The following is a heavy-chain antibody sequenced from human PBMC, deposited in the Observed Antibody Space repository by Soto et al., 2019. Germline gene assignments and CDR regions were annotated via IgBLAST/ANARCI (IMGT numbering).Heavy chain of an antibody. V-gene: IGHV3-23*01. CDR1: GFTFSSYA. D-gene: IGHD4-17*01. CDR2: ITGSGGRT. Sequence: EVHLLESGGGLVQPGGSLRLSCTASGFTFSSYAMTWVRQAPGRGLEGVSGITGSGGRTYYADSVKGRFTISRDNSESTLYLHMNSLRSEDTAVYYCAKDTRYVDYVRWFDSWGQGTLVTVSS. CDR3: AKDTRYVDYVRWFDS. J-gene: IGHJ5*01.